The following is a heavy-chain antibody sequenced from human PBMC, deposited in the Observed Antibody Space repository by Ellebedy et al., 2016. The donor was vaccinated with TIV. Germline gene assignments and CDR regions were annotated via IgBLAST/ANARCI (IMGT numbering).Heavy chain of an antibody. D-gene: IGHD3-22*01. CDR1: GGSINTKSYY. J-gene: IGHJ4*02. CDR2: IYYSGNT. V-gene: IGHV4-39*01. CDR3: ASLRGGDGYQGR. Sequence: SETLSLXXSVSGGSINTKSYYWGWIRQPPGKGLEWIGAIYYSGNTYYNQPLKSRVTLSVDTSKNQFSLRLSSLTAADTAVYYCASLRGGDGYQGRWGQGTLVTVSS.